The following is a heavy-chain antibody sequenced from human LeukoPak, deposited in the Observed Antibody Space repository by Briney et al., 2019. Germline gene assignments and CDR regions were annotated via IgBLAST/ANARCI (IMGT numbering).Heavy chain of an antibody. J-gene: IGHJ6*02. CDR2: INHSGST. D-gene: IGHD3-10*01. Sequence: SETLSLTCAVYGGSFSGYYWSWIRQPPGKGLEWIGEINHSGSTNYNPSLKSRVTISVDTSKNQFSLKLSSVTAADTAVYYCARAPLYGSGSYYAVYGMDVWGQGTTVTVSS. V-gene: IGHV4-34*01. CDR3: ARAPLYGSGSYYAVYGMDV. CDR1: GGSFSGYY.